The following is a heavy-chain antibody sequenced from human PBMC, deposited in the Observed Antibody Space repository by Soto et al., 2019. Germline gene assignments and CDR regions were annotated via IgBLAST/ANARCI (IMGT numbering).Heavy chain of an antibody. CDR1: GFTFSSYG. J-gene: IGHJ6*03. Sequence: GGSLRLSCAASGFTFSSYGMHWVHQAPGKGLEWVVVISYDGSNKYYADSVKGRFTISRDNSKNTLYLQMNSLRAEDTAVYYCAKDLSTWWSGYPYYYYYYMDVWGKGTTVTVSS. CDR2: ISYDGSNK. V-gene: IGHV3-30*18. D-gene: IGHD3-3*01. CDR3: AKDLSTWWSGYPYYYYYYMDV.